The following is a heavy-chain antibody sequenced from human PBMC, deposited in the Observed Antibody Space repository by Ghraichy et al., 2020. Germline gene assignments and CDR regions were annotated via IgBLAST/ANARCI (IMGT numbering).Heavy chain of an antibody. D-gene: IGHD6-6*01. V-gene: IGHV1-2*02. J-gene: IGHJ4*02. CDR3: ARVLGVPRINLAALAY. CDR1: GYTFTGYY. Sequence: ASVKVSCKASGYTFTGYYMHWVRQAPGQGLEWMGWINPNSGGTNYAQKFQGRVTMTRDTSISTAYMELSRLRSDDTAVYYCARVLGVPRINLAALAYWGQGTLVTVSS. CDR2: INPNSGGT.